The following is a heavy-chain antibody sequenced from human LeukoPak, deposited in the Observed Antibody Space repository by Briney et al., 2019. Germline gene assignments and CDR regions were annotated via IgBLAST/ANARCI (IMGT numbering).Heavy chain of an antibody. V-gene: IGHV4-39*01. Sequence: SETLSLTCTVSGGSISSSIYYWGWIRQPPGKGLEWIGSIYYSGSTYYNPSLKSRVTISVDTSKNQFSLKLSSVTAADTAVYYCARHPTFNCSSTSCYSFDYWGQGTLVTVSS. CDR1: GGSISSSIYY. CDR2: IYYSGST. D-gene: IGHD2-2*01. CDR3: ARHPTFNCSSTSCYSFDY. J-gene: IGHJ4*02.